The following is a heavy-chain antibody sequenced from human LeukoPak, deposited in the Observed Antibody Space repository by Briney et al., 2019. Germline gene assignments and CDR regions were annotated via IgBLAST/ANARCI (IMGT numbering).Heavy chain of an antibody. V-gene: IGHV3-9*01. Sequence: GGSLRLSCAASGFTFDDYAMHWVRQAPGKGLEWVSGISWNTVNIGYADSVKGRFTISRDNAKNSLYLQMNSLRAEHTALYYCAKGDHYWYFDLWGRGTLVTVSS. CDR3: AKGDHYWYFDL. CDR1: GFTFDDYA. CDR2: ISWNTVNI. J-gene: IGHJ2*01.